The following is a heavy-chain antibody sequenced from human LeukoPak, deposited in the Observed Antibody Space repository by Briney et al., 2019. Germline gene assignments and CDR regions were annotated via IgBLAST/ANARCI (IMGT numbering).Heavy chain of an antibody. V-gene: IGHV3-30-3*01. D-gene: IGHD4-11*01. J-gene: IGHJ4*02. Sequence: GGSLRLSCAASGFTFSSYAMSWVRQSPGKGLEWVAVISYDGSNKYYADSVKGRFTISRDNSKNTLYLQMNSLRAEDTAVYYCARGMTTGFDYWGQGTLVTVSS. CDR3: ARGMTTGFDY. CDR2: ISYDGSNK. CDR1: GFTFSSYA.